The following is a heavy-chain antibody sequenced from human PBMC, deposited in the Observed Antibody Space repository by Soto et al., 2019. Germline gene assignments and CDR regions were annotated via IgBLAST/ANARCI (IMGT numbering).Heavy chain of an antibody. D-gene: IGHD6-19*01. CDR3: ASLGHIAVAGEPFDY. J-gene: IGHJ4*02. CDR2: IYHSGST. CDR1: GGSISSSNW. Sequence: QVQLQESGPGLVKPSGTLSLTCAVSGGSISSSNWWSWVRQPPGKGLEWIGEIYHSGSTNYNPSLKSRVTISVDKSKNQFSLKLCSVTAADTAVYYCASLGHIAVAGEPFDYWGQGTLLTVSS. V-gene: IGHV4-4*02.